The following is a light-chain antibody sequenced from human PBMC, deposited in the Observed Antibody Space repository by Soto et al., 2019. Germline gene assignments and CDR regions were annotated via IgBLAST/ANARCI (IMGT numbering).Light chain of an antibody. CDR2: DAS. J-gene: IGKJ3*01. CDR1: QSFDNY. Sequence: EIVLTQSPATLSLSPGERATLSCRASQSFDNYLAWYQQKPGQAPRLLIHDASERATGIPVRFSGSGSGTDFTLTISSLEPEDFAGCYCQHRYAFTFGPGTKVDI. CDR3: QHRYAFT. V-gene: IGKV3-11*01.